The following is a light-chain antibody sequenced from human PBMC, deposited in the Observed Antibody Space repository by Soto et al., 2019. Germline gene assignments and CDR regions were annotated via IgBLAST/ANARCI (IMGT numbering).Light chain of an antibody. J-gene: IGKJ3*01. CDR3: QQRSTWPFT. V-gene: IGKV3-11*01. CDR2: DAS. Sequence: EIVLTQSPATLSLSPGERATLSCRASQSISSYLAWYQQKPDQAPRLLIYDASNRTTGIPARFSGSGSGTDFYFTISSLEPEDFAVYYCQQRSTWPFTFGPGTKVDIK. CDR1: QSISSY.